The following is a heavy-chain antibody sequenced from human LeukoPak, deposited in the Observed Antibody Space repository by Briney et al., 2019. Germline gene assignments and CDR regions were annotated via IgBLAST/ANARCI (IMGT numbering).Heavy chain of an antibody. CDR2: IYYSGST. Sequence: SETLSLTCTVSGGSISSYYWSWIRQPPGKGLEWIGYIYYSGSTNYNPSLKSRVTISVDTSKNQFSLKLSSVTAADTAVYYCARKTSHYYDRKYYFDYWGQGTLVTVSS. D-gene: IGHD3-22*01. V-gene: IGHV4-59*12. CDR3: ARKTSHYYDRKYYFDY. CDR1: GGSISSYY. J-gene: IGHJ4*02.